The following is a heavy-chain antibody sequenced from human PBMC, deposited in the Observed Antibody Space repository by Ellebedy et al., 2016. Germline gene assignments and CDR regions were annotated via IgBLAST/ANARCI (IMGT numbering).Heavy chain of an antibody. Sequence: SETLSLTCTVSGGSISSYYWSWIRQPPGKGLEWIGYIYYSGSTNYNPSLKSRVTISVDTSKNQFSLKVNSVTAADTAVYYCARSSGWYSFDYWGQGTLVTVSS. CDR2: IYYSGST. V-gene: IGHV4-59*12. D-gene: IGHD3-10*01. CDR1: GGSISSYY. J-gene: IGHJ4*02. CDR3: ARSSGWYSFDY.